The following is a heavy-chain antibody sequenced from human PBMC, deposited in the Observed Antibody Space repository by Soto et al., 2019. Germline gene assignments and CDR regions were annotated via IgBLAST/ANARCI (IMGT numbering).Heavy chain of an antibody. CDR1: GGSISSGGYY. CDR3: ARDLVVPAATTFYYYYGMDV. Sequence: TLSLTCTVSGGSISSGGYYWSWIRQHPGKGLEWIGYIYYSGSTYYNPSLKSRVTISVDTSKNQFSLKLSSVTAADTAVYYCARDLVVPAATTFYYYYGMDVWGQGTTVTVSS. CDR2: IYYSGST. V-gene: IGHV4-31*03. D-gene: IGHD2-2*01. J-gene: IGHJ6*02.